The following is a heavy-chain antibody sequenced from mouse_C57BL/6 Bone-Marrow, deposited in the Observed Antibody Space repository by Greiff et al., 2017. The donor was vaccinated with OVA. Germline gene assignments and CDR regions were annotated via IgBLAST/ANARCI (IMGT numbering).Heavy chain of an antibody. D-gene: IGHD2-4*01. V-gene: IGHV1-7*01. CDR3: ARGGNYDYDDGTVGWFAY. CDR2: INPSSGDT. CDR1: GYTFTSYW. Sequence: VQLQQSGAELAKPGASVKLSCTASGYTFTSYWMHWVKQRPGQGLEWIGYINPSSGDTKYNQKFKDKATLTADKSSSTAYMQLSSLTYEDSAVYYCARGGNYDYDDGTVGWFAYWGKGTLVTVAA. J-gene: IGHJ3*01.